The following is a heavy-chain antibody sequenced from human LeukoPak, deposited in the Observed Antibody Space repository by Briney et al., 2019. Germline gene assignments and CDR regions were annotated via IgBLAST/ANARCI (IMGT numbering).Heavy chain of an antibody. CDR2: IFYSGST. Sequence: SETLSLTCSVSGGSINNYYWSWIRQPPGKGLEWIGHIFYSGSTNYNPSLKSRVTISLVMSKNQISLKLSSVTTADTAMYYCARHREGYSSSWYRAFDIWGQGTMVTVSS. CDR1: GGSINNYY. J-gene: IGHJ3*02. D-gene: IGHD6-13*01. V-gene: IGHV4-59*01. CDR3: ARHREGYSSSWYRAFDI.